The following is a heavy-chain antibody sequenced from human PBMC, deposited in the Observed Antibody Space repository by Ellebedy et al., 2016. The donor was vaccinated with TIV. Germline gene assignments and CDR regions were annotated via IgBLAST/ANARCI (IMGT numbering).Heavy chain of an antibody. Sequence: MPSETLSLTCIVSGGSISPHFWSWIPQSLEKGLEWIGYVSYSGSTNYNPSLNGRVTMSIDTSKKQFTLQMKSVTAADTAVYYCARQGSYYGSGSYGDFDPWGRGALVIVSA. CDR2: VSYSGST. CDR1: GGSISPHF. D-gene: IGHD3-10*01. V-gene: IGHV4-59*08. CDR3: ARQGSYYGSGSYGDFDP. J-gene: IGHJ5*02.